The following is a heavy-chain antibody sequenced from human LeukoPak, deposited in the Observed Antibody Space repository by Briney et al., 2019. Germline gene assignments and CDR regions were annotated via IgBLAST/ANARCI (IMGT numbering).Heavy chain of an antibody. CDR1: GGSISSSSYY. J-gene: IGHJ4*02. D-gene: IGHD3-9*01. CDR2: IYYSGST. Sequence: SETLSLTCTVSGGSISSSSYYWGWIRQPPGKGLEWIGSIYYSGSTYYNPSLKSRVTISVDTSKNQFSLKLSSVTAADTAVYYCAREDYDILTGYLPFDYWGQGTLVTVSS. V-gene: IGHV4-39*07. CDR3: AREDYDILTGYLPFDY.